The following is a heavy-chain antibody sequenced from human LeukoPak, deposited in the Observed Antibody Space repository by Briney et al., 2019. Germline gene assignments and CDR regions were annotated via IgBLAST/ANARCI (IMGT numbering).Heavy chain of an antibody. CDR3: ARTLLWSKAFDI. J-gene: IGHJ3*02. CDR2: IYYSGST. V-gene: IGHV4-30-4*01. Sequence: SETLSLTCTVSGGSISSGDYYWSWIRQPPGKGLEWIGYIYYSGSTYNNPSLKSRVTISVDTSKNQFSLKLSSVTAADTAVYYCARTLLWSKAFDIWGQGTMVTVSS. CDR1: GGSISSGDYY. D-gene: IGHD2-2*01.